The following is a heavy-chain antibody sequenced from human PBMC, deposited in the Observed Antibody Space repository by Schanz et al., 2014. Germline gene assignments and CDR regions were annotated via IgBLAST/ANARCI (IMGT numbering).Heavy chain of an antibody. V-gene: IGHV3-23*01. CDR1: GFTFSSYA. J-gene: IGHJ4*02. Sequence: EVQLMESGGGLVKPGGSLRLSCAASGFTFSSYAMSWVRQAPGKGLEWVSAISGSGGSTYYADSVKGRFTMSRDNAKNSVFLQMNSLRAEDTAVYYCVRDSFFAFDYWGQGTLVTVSS. CDR2: ISGSGGST. D-gene: IGHD3-3*01. CDR3: VRDSFFAFDY.